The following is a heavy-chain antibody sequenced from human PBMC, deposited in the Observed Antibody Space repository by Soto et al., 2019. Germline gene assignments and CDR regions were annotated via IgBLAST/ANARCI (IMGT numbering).Heavy chain of an antibody. D-gene: IGHD5-18*01. CDR2: IYSGGST. CDR1: GFTVSSHY. J-gene: IGHJ4*02. V-gene: IGHV3-53*01. CDR3: ASRIGVGYSYGYAFDY. Sequence: EVQLVESGGGLIQPGGSLRLSCAASGFTVSSHYMSWVRQAPGKGLEWVSVIYSGGSTYYADSVKGRFTISRDNSKNTLYLQMNSLRAEDTAVYYCASRIGVGYSYGYAFDYWGQGTLVTVSS.